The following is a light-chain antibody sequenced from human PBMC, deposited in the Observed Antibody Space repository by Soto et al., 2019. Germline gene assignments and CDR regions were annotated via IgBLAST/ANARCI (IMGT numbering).Light chain of an antibody. J-gene: IGKJ2*01. V-gene: IGKV3-20*01. CDR1: QSVSSSY. CDR2: GAS. CDR3: QQYGSSPYT. Sequence: EIVLTQSPGTLSLSPGERATLSCRASQSVSSSYLAWYQQKPGQAPRLLIYGASSRATGIPARFSGSGSGTDFTLTISRLEPEDFAVYYCQQYGSSPYTFGQGTKLEI.